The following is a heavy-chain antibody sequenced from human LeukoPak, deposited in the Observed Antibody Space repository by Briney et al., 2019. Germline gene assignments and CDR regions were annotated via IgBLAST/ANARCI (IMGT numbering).Heavy chain of an antibody. Sequence: SETLSLTCTVSGDSISTSNSYWGWIRQPPGKGLEWIGEINHSGSTNYNPSLKSRVTISVDTSKNQFSLKLSSVTAADTAIYYCARDNSVGDNAWWFDPWGQGTLVTVSS. J-gene: IGHJ5*02. V-gene: IGHV4-39*07. CDR3: ARDNSVGDNAWWFDP. D-gene: IGHD4-23*01. CDR1: GDSISTSNSY. CDR2: INHSGST.